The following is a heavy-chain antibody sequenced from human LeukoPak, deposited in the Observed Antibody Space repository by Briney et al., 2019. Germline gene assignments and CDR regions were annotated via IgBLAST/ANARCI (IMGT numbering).Heavy chain of an antibody. Sequence: SETLSLTCTVSGGSISSGGYYWSWIRQHPGKGLEWIGYIHHSGSTYYNPSLKSRLIISLDTSKNQFSLKLSSVTAADTAVYYCARGFESSGWKYYYYYYGMDVWGQGTTVTVSS. CDR1: GGSISSGGYY. CDR3: ARGFESSGWKYYYYYYGMDV. J-gene: IGHJ6*02. CDR2: IHHSGST. V-gene: IGHV4-31*03. D-gene: IGHD6-19*01.